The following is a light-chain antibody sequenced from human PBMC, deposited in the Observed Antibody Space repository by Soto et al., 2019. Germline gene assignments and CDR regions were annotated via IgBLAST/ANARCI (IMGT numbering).Light chain of an antibody. CDR1: SSDVGGYDY. V-gene: IGLV2-8*01. CDR3: SSFVAGNNYWV. Sequence: QSALTQPPSASGSPGRSVTISCTGTSSDVGGYDYVSWFQQHPGKAPKLIIYEVTKRPSWVPDRFSASKSGNTASLTVSGLQAEDEADYYCSSFVAGNNYWVFGGGTQLTV. CDR2: EVT. J-gene: IGLJ3*02.